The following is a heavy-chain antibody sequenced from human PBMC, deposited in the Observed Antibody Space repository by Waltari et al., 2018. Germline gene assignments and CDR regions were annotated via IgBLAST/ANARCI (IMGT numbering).Heavy chain of an antibody. CDR1: GDSISSYF. J-gene: IGHJ3*02. D-gene: IGHD3-3*01. CDR3: ARERGKTSYTFWRDAFDI. CDR2: IYTSGSS. Sequence: QVQLQESGPGLVKPSETLSLTCTVSGDSISSYFWSWIRQPAGKGLEWIGRIYTSGSSTYNPSLRSRGTMSVDTSKNQFSLKLSSVTAADTAVYYCARERGKTSYTFWRDAFDIWGQGTMVTVSS. V-gene: IGHV4-4*07.